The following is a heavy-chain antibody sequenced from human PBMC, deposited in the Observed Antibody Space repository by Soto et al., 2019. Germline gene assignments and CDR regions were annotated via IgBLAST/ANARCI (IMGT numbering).Heavy chain of an antibody. D-gene: IGHD2-21*01. CDR2: ITTSSAYI. CDR3: VRSGTARLLRHSWFDT. J-gene: IGHJ5*02. V-gene: IGHV3-21*01. CDR1: GFTFNTYD. Sequence: EVQLVESGGGLVKPGGSLRLSCAASGFTFNTYDMNWVRQAPGKGLEWVSSITTSSAYIYYADSLKGRITISRDNAKNSLFLQMNSLRAEDTAVYYCVRSGTARLLRHSWFDTWGQGTLFTVSS.